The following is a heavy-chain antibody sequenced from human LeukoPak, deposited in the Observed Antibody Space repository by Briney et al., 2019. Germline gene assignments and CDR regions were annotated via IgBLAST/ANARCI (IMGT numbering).Heavy chain of an antibody. CDR3: ARGPTISETGYFDY. Sequence: PSETLSLTCAVYCGSFSAYYWSWIRQSPGKGLEWIAEINHRGDTNYNPPVKSRVTISVDTSKNQFSLKVRSLTAADTAVYYCARGPTISETGYFDYWGQGTLVTVSS. D-gene: IGHD1-1*01. J-gene: IGHJ4*03. V-gene: IGHV4-34*01. CDR1: CGSFSAYY. CDR2: INHRGDT.